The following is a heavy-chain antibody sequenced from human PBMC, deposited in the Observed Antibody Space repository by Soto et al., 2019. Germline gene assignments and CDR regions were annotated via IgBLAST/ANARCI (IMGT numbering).Heavy chain of an antibody. V-gene: IGHV3-11*06. D-gene: IGHD2-21*01. CDR2: ISSSSYT. J-gene: IGHJ6*02. CDR1: GFTFSDYY. CDR3: ARSLSYPGFRHYYYGMDV. Sequence: GGSLRLSCAASGFTFSDYYMSWIRQAPGKGLEWVSYISSSSYTNYADSVKGRFTISRDNAKNSLYLQMNSLRAEDTAVYYCARSLSYPGFRHYYYGMDVWGQGTTVTVSS.